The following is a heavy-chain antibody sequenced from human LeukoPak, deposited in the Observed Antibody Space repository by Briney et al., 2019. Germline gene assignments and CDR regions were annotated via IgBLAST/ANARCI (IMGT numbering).Heavy chain of an antibody. CDR1: GSTFTGYY. CDR2: VNRNSGGT. V-gene: IGHV1-2*02. J-gene: IGHJ4*02. Sequence: GASVKLSCTASGSTFTGYYLHWVRQAPGQGLEWMGWVNRNSGGTNYAQNFQGSETMTRDTSISTAYMELSRLRSDDTGGYYCAAAGYSGYDLDFDYWGQGALVNVSS. CDR3: AAAGYSGYDLDFDY. D-gene: IGHD5-12*01.